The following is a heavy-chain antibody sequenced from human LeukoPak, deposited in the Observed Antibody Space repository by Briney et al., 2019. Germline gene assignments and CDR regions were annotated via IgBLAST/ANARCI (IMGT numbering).Heavy chain of an antibody. V-gene: IGHV4-59*01. CDR3: ARAVVPAAAWYYYMDV. J-gene: IGHJ6*03. CDR2: IYYSGSA. CDR1: GGSISSYY. Sequence: SETLSLTCTVSGGSISSYYWSWIRQPPGKGLEWIGYIYYSGSANYNPSLKSRVTISVDTSKNQFSLKLSSVTAADTAVYYCARAVVPAAAWYYYMDVWGKGTTVTVSS. D-gene: IGHD2-2*01.